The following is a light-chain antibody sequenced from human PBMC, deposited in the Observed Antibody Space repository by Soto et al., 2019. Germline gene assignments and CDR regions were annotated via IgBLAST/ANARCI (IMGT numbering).Light chain of an antibody. J-gene: IGKJ4*01. CDR3: QQYDSLPFT. Sequence: DIQMTQSPSSLSASVGDRVTITCRASQTISSWLAWYQQKPGKAPKLLISDASNLETGVPSRFSASASGTDFTFTISSLQPEDIATYYCQQYDSLPFTFGGGTKVDI. V-gene: IGKV1-33*01. CDR2: DAS. CDR1: QTISSW.